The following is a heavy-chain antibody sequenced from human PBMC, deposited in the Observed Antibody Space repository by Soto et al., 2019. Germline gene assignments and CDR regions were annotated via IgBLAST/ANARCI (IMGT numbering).Heavy chain of an antibody. Sequence: QVQLVQSGAEVKKPGSSLKVSCKVFGDTLNSNPIGWVRQAPGQGLEWVGGIVPLSDRTNYAQELQGRVTVTADGSTSTVYMELSTLKSDDTAVYYCARKSGRDCHSGGGCFSLDVWGQGILITVSS. D-gene: IGHD2-15*01. CDR1: GDTLNSNP. V-gene: IGHV1-69*01. CDR2: IVPLSDRT. CDR3: ARKSGRDCHSGGGCFSLDV. J-gene: IGHJ4*02.